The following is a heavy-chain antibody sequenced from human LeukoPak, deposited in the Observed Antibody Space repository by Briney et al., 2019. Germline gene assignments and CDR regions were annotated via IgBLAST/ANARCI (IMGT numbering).Heavy chain of an antibody. Sequence: ASVKVSCKASGYTFTSYYMHWVRQAPGQGLEWMGIINPSGGSTSYAQKFQGRVTMTRDTSTSTVYMELSSLRSEDTAVYYCARDAYCSSTSCYLTWAYYYYHYGMDVWGQGTTVTVSS. CDR2: INPSGGST. J-gene: IGHJ6*02. V-gene: IGHV1-46*01. D-gene: IGHD2-2*01. CDR3: ARDAYCSSTSCYLTWAYYYYHYGMDV. CDR1: GYTFTSYY.